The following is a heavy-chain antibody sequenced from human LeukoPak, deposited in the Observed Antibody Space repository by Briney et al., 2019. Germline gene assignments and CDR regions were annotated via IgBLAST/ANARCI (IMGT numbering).Heavy chain of an antibody. D-gene: IGHD3-3*01. J-gene: IGHJ3*02. V-gene: IGHV3-21*01. CDR2: ISSSSSYI. Sequence: GGSLRLSCAASGFTVSSNYMSWVRQAPGKGLEWVSSISSSSSYIYYADSVKGRFTISRDNAKNSLYLQMNSLRAEDTAVYYCARDPQDPNYDFWSGYYLGAFDIWGQGTMVTVSS. CDR1: GFTVSSNY. CDR3: ARDPQDPNYDFWSGYYLGAFDI.